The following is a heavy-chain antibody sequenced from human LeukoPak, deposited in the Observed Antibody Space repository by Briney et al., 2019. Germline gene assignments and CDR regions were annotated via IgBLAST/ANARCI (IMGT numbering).Heavy chain of an antibody. D-gene: IGHD3-3*01. V-gene: IGHV3-33*01. CDR2: IWYDGSNK. J-gene: IGHJ5*02. CDR3: ARGSGYDFWSGYKGNWFDP. CDR1: GFTFSSYG. Sequence: PGRSLRLSCAASGFTFSSYGMHWVRQAPGKGLEWVAVIWYDGSNKYYADSVKGRFTISRDNSKNTLYLQMNSLRAEDTAVYYCARGSGYDFWSGYKGNWFDPWGQGTLVTVSS.